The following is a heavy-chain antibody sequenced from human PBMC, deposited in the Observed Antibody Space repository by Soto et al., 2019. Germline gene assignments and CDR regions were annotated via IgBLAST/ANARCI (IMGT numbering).Heavy chain of an antibody. J-gene: IGHJ5*02. V-gene: IGHV4-30-2*01. CDR1: GGSINSGGYS. CDR2: IHHSRST. Sequence: PSETLSLTFTVPGGSINSGGYSWSWIRQPPGKGLAGIGYIHHSRSTYDNPSLKRRVTISVDRFKNQFSRKLRSVTAADMAVYYCARGNWFDPWGQGTLVTVSS. CDR3: ARGNWFDP.